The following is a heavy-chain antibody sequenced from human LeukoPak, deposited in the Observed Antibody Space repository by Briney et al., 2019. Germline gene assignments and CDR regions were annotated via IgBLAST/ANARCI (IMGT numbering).Heavy chain of an antibody. CDR3: AKVILVVVVAAKDY. CDR2: ISGSGGST. J-gene: IGHJ4*02. D-gene: IGHD2-15*01. Sequence: PGGSLRLSCAASGFTFTSYWLSWVRQAPGKGLEWVSAISGSGGSTYYADSVKGRFTISRDNSKNTLYLQMNSLRAEDTAVYYCAKVILVVVVAAKDYWGQGTLVTVSS. V-gene: IGHV3-23*01. CDR1: GFTFTSYW.